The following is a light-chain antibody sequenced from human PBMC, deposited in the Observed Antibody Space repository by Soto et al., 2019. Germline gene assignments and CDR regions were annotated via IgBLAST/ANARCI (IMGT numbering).Light chain of an antibody. J-gene: IGLJ3*02. CDR2: TDN. CDR1: TSNIGSNY. V-gene: IGLV1-47*02. Sequence: QSVLTQPPSASGTPGQRVTISCSGATSNIGSNYVYWYQHLPGTAPKLLIYTDNERPSGVPDRFSGSKSGTSASLAITGLQAEDEADYYCQSYDSGLSGSVFGGGTKLTVL. CDR3: QSYDSGLSGSV.